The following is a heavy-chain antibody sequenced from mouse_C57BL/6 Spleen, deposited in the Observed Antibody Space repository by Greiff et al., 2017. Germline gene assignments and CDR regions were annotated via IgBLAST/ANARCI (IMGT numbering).Heavy chain of an antibody. CDR1: GYSITSGYY. CDR2: ISYDGSN. D-gene: IGHD2-2*01. CDR3: ARGLVRGYGPPDY. V-gene: IGHV3-6*01. J-gene: IGHJ2*01. Sequence: DVKLQESGPGLVKPSQSLSLTCSVTGYSITSGYYWNWIRQLPGNKLEWMGDISYDGSNNYNPSLKNRISITRDTSKNQFFLKLNSVTTEDTATYYCARGLVRGYGPPDYWGQGTTLTVSS.